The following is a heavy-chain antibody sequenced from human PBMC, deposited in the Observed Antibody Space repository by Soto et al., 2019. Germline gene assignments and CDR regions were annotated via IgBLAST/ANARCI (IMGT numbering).Heavy chain of an antibody. D-gene: IGHD3-3*01. CDR1: GGSFRGFY. J-gene: IGHJ4*02. CDR2: INHSGST. V-gene: IGHV4-34*01. Sequence: SGNLSLTRAVYGGSFRGFYWGWIRPPPGKGLEWIGEINHSGSTNYNPSLKSRVTISVDTSKNQFSLKLSSVTAADTAVYYCASSITIFGVVSDIDYWGQGTLVTVSS. CDR3: ASSITIFGVVSDIDY.